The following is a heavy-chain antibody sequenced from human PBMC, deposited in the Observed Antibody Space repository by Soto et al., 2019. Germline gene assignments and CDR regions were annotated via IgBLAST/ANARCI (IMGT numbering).Heavy chain of an antibody. V-gene: IGHV3-23*01. D-gene: IGHD3-3*01. J-gene: IGHJ4*02. Sequence: PGGSLRLSCAASGFTFSSYAMSWVRQAPGKGLDWVSAISGSGGSTYYADSVKGRFTISRDNSKNTLYLQMNSLRAEDTAVYYCAKDSWYYDFWSGYLPPPDYWGQGTLVTVSS. CDR3: AKDSWYYDFWSGYLPPPDY. CDR2: ISGSGGST. CDR1: GFTFSSYA.